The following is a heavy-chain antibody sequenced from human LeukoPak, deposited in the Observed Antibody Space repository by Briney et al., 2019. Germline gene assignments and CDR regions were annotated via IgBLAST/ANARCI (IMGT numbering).Heavy chain of an antibody. D-gene: IGHD2-21*01. J-gene: IGHJ4*02. CDR3: ARYSSRGCGAGCYWRGVFYC. CDR2: ISSGGSET. Sequence: PGESLRLSCAASGFNFRIYAMQWVRQTPGKGLEWVAVISSGGSETDYADSVRGQFTISRDNSRNTLYLQLNSLRAEDTAVYYCARYSSRGCGAGCYWRGVFYCWGQGSLVTVS. CDR1: GFNFRIYA. V-gene: IGHV3-30-3*01.